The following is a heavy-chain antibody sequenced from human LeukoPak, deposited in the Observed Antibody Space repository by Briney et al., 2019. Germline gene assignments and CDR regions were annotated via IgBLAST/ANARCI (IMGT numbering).Heavy chain of an antibody. D-gene: IGHD3-22*01. CDR3: ARDTPYYYDSSGYYSVDY. Sequence: PGGSLRLSCAASGFTFSSYSMNWVRQAPGKGLEWVSSISSSSSYIYYADSVKGRFTISRDNAKNSLYLQMNSLRAEDTAVYHCARDTPYYYDSSGYYSVDYWGQGTLVTVSS. J-gene: IGHJ4*02. CDR2: ISSSSSYI. V-gene: IGHV3-21*01. CDR1: GFTFSSYS.